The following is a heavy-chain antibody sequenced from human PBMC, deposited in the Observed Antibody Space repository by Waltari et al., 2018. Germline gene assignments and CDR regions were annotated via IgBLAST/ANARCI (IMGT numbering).Heavy chain of an antibody. CDR3: ARGLRGVSYYYYYGMDV. CDR2: INHSGST. J-gene: IGHJ6*02. V-gene: IGHV4-34*01. CDR1: GGSFSGYY. Sequence: QVQLQQWGAGLLTPSETLSLTCAVYGGSFSGYYWSWIRQPPGKGLEWIGEINHSGSTNYNPSLKSRVTISVDTSKNQFSLKLSSVTAADTAVYYCARGLRGVSYYYYYGMDVWGQGTTVTVSS. D-gene: IGHD6-13*01.